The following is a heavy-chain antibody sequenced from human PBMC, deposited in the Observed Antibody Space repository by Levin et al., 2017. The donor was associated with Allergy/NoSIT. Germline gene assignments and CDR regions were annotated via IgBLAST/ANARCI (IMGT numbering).Heavy chain of an antibody. CDR2: ISGSGGST. D-gene: IGHD3-3*01. CDR3: ANGFLEWLLPYDY. V-gene: IGHV3-23*01. J-gene: IGHJ4*02. CDR1: GFTFSSYA. Sequence: GGSLRLSCAASGFTFSSYAMSWVRQAPGKGLEWVSAISGSGGSTYYADSVKGRFTISRDNSKNTLYLQMNSLRAEDTAVYYCANGFLEWLLPYDYWGKGTLVTVSS.